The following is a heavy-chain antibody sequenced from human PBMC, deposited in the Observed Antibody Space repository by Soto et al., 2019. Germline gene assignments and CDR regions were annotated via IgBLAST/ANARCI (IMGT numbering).Heavy chain of an antibody. CDR2: ISAYNGNT. CDR1: GYTFTSYG. Sequence: ASVKVSCKASGYTFTSYGISWVRQAPGQGLEWMGWISAYNGNTNYAQKLQGRVTMTTDTSTSTAYMELRSLRSDDTAVYYCARDRIGEYAAYPAYTHPWRHGTLVTVPP. J-gene: IGHJ1*01. V-gene: IGHV1-18*01. CDR3: ARDRIGEYAAYPAYTHP. D-gene: IGHD3-3*01.